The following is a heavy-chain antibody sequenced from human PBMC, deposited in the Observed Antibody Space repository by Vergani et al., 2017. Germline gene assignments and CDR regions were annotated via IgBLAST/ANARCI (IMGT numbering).Heavy chain of an antibody. CDR3: ARDFLTRVTTLDYYYMGV. J-gene: IGHJ6*03. CDR2: IYSGGST. Sequence: EVQLVESGGGLVQPGGSLRLSCAPSGFTVSSNYMSWVRQAPGKGLEWVSVIYSGGSTYYADSVKGRFTISRDNSKNTLYLQMNSLRAEETAVYYCARDFLTRVTTLDYYYMGVWGKGTTVTVSS. D-gene: IGHD1-1*01. V-gene: IGHV3-66*02. CDR1: GFTVSSNY.